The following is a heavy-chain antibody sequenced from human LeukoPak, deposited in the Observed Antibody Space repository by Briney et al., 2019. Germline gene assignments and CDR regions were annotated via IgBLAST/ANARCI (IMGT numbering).Heavy chain of an antibody. D-gene: IGHD4-17*01. CDR2: ISSSGSTI. CDR1: GFTFSSYE. V-gene: IGHV3-48*03. Sequence: PGGSLRLSCAASGFTFSSYEMNWVRQAPGKGLEWVAYISSSGSTIYYADSVKGRFTISRDNSKNTLYLQMNSLRAEDTAVYYCARGDPMTTVIFFDYWGQGTLVTVSS. J-gene: IGHJ4*02. CDR3: ARGDPMTTVIFFDY.